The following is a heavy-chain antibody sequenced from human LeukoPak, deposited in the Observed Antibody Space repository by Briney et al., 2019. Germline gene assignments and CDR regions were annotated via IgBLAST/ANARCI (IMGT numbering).Heavy chain of an antibody. CDR3: TRPIAAAGKNWFDP. Sequence: GGSLRLSCAASGFTFSGSAMHWVRQASGKGLEWAGRTRSKANSYATAYAASVKGRFTISRDDSKNTAYLQMNSLKTKDTAVYYCTRPIAAAGKNWFDPWGQGTLVTVSS. V-gene: IGHV3-73*01. CDR2: TRSKANSYAT. CDR1: GFTFSGSA. J-gene: IGHJ5*02. D-gene: IGHD6-13*01.